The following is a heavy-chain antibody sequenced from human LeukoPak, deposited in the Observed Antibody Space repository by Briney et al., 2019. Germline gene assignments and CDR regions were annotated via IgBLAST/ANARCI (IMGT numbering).Heavy chain of an antibody. D-gene: IGHD3-9*01. J-gene: IGHJ4*02. CDR1: GGSISSYY. CDR3: ASPKDILTGYYNVIPYYFDY. CDR2: IYYSGST. Sequence: PSETLSLTCTVSGGSISSYYWSWIRQPPGKGLEWIGYIYYSGSTNYNPSLKSRATISVDTSKNQFSLKLSSVTAADTAVYYCASPKDILTGYYNVIPYYFDYWGQGTLVTVSS. V-gene: IGHV4-59*01.